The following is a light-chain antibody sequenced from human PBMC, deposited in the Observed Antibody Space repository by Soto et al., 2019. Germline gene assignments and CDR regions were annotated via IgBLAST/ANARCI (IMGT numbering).Light chain of an antibody. Sequence: QSVLTQPASVYGFPGQSITISCPGASSDVGGYNYVSWYQQHPGKAPKLMIYDVSNRPSGVSNRFSGSKSGNTASLTISGLQAEDEADYYCSSYTGSSTYVFGTGTKVTVL. V-gene: IGLV2-14*01. CDR2: DVS. J-gene: IGLJ1*01. CDR3: SSYTGSSTYV. CDR1: SSDVGGYNY.